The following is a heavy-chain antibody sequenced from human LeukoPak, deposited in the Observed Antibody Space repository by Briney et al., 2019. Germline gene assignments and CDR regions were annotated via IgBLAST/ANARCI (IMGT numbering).Heavy chain of an antibody. CDR3: ARVVPAAMDYYYYGMDV. Sequence: SETLSLTCTVSGGSISTYYGNWIRQAPGKGLEWIGYIYYSGSTNYNPSLKSRVTISVDTSKNQFSLKLSSVTAADTAVYYCARVVPAAMDYYYYGMDVWGQGTTVTVSS. D-gene: IGHD2-2*01. V-gene: IGHV4-59*01. CDR1: GGSISTYY. J-gene: IGHJ6*02. CDR2: IYYSGST.